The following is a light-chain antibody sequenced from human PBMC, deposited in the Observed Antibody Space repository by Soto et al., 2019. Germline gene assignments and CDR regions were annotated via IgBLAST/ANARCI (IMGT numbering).Light chain of an antibody. CDR2: AAS. Sequence: DIQMTQSPSSVSASVGDRVTITCRASKGISSWLAWYQQKPGKAPKLLIYAASSLQGGVPSRFSGSGSGTDFTLTIISLQPEDFATYYCQQANSFPCTFGQGTKVEIK. V-gene: IGKV1-12*02. CDR3: QQANSFPCT. CDR1: KGISSW. J-gene: IGKJ1*01.